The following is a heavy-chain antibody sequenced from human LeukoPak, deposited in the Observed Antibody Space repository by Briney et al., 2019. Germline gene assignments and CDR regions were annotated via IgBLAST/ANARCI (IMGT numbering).Heavy chain of an antibody. Sequence: GGSLRLSCAASGFTFSSYEMNWVRQAPGKGLEWVSYISSSGSTIYYADSVKGRFTISSDNAKSSLYLQMNSLRAEDTAVYYCARVVRIVVVPAAIFHNWFDPWGQGTLVTVSS. CDR1: GFTFSSYE. V-gene: IGHV3-48*03. CDR3: ARVVRIVVVPAAIFHNWFDP. J-gene: IGHJ5*02. CDR2: ISSSGSTI. D-gene: IGHD2-2*01.